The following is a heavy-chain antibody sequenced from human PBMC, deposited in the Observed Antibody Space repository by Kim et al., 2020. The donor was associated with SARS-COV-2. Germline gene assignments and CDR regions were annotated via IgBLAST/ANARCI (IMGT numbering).Heavy chain of an antibody. J-gene: IGHJ6*02. V-gene: IGHV1-2*06. CDR3: AFESSGVAARLKRYYYYGMDV. D-gene: IGHD6-13*01. Sequence: ASVKVSCKASGYTFTGYYMHWVRQAPGQGLEWMGRINPNSGGTNYAQKFQGRVTMTRDTSISTAYMELSRLRSDDTAVYYCAFESSGVAARLKRYYYYGMDVWGQGTTVTVSS. CDR2: INPNSGGT. CDR1: GYTFTGYY.